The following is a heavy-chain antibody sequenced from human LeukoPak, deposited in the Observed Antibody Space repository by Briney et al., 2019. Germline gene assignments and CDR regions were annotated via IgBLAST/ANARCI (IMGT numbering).Heavy chain of an antibody. CDR2: IRTSGTT. Sequence: SETLSHTCSVFGGSISSGTYYWSWIRQPAGKGLEWIGRIRTSGTTDYNPSLKSRVTISVDTSKNQFSLRLTSVTATDTAVYYCAREGYLWSQPLDSWGQGTLVTVSS. V-gene: IGHV4-61*02. CDR3: AREGYLWSQPLDS. J-gene: IGHJ4*02. D-gene: IGHD2-8*01. CDR1: GGSISSGTYY.